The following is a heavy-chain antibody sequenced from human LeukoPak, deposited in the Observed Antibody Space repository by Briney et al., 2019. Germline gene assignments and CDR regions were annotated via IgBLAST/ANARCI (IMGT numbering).Heavy chain of an antibody. CDR3: AKDVHTGMVTYIRAFDI. CDR1: GFTFSSYA. CDR2: ISGSGGSS. V-gene: IGHV3-23*01. Sequence: GGSLRLSCAASGFTFSSYAMSWVRQAPGKGLEWVSAISGSGGSSYYADSVKGRFTISRDNSKNKVYLQMNSLRAEDTAVYYCAKDVHTGMVTYIRAFDIWGQGTMVTVSS. D-gene: IGHD2-21*02. J-gene: IGHJ3*02.